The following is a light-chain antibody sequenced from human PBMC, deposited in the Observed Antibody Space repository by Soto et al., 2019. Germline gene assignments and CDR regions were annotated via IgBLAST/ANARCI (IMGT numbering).Light chain of an antibody. CDR3: QQYNTYPGT. Sequence: DILMTQSPSTLSASVGDRVTITCRASQSISSWLAWYQQKPGKAPKLLIYDASSLEGGVPSRFSGSGSGTEFTPTISSLQPDDFATYYCQQYNTYPGTFGQGTKVDIK. V-gene: IGKV1-5*01. CDR2: DAS. CDR1: QSISSW. J-gene: IGKJ1*01.